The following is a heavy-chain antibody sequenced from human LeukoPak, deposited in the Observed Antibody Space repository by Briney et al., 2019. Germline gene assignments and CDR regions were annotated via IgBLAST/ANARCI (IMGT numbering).Heavy chain of an antibody. CDR1: GGSISSSIYY. V-gene: IGHV4-39*02. D-gene: IGHD1-20*01. Sequence: SETLSLTCTVSGGSISSSIYYWGWIRQPPGKGLEWIGSISYSGSTYYNPSLRSRVTVFVDTSKNHFSLKLNSVTAADTAVYYCARRITGTLAPFDDWGQGTLVTVSS. J-gene: IGHJ4*02. CDR2: ISYSGST. CDR3: ARRITGTLAPFDD.